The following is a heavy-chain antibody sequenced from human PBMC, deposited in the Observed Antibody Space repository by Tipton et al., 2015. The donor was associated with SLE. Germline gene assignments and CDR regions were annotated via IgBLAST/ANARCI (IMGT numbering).Heavy chain of an antibody. J-gene: IGHJ2*01. CDR3: ARIYVGTLGYFDL. V-gene: IGHV4-39*07. Sequence: TLSLTCTVSGGSISSSSYYWGWIRQPPGKGLEWIGSIYYSGSTYYNPSLKSRVTISVDKSKNQFSLKLSSVTAADTAVYYCARIYVGTLGYFDLWGRGTLVTVSS. D-gene: IGHD4-23*01. CDR1: GGSISSSSYY. CDR2: IYYSGST.